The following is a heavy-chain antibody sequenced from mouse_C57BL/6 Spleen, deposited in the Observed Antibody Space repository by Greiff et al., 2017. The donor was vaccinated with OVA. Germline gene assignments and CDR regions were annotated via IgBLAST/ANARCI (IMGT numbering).Heavy chain of an antibody. Sequence: QVQLQQPGAELVMPGASVKLSCKASGYTFTSYWMHWVKQRPGQGLEWIGEIDPSDSYTNYNQKFKGKSTLTVDKSSSTAYMQLSSLTSEDSAVYYCARKGTLAWFAYWGQGTLVTVSA. D-gene: IGHD3-3*01. CDR1: GYTFTSYW. V-gene: IGHV1-69*01. CDR3: ARKGTLAWFAY. J-gene: IGHJ3*01. CDR2: IDPSDSYT.